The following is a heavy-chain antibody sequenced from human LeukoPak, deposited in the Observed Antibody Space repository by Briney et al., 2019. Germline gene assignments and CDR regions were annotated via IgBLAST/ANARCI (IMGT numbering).Heavy chain of an antibody. D-gene: IGHD2-2*01. V-gene: IGHV1-69*13. Sequence: EASVKVSCKASGGTFSSYSISWVRQAPGQGLEWMGGIIPSFGTANYAQKFHGRVTITADESTSTAYMELSSLRSEDTAVYYCARGWRGVVPAAISYYGMDVWGKGTTVTVSS. J-gene: IGHJ6*04. CDR1: GGTFSSYS. CDR3: ARGWRGVVPAAISYYGMDV. CDR2: IIPSFGTA.